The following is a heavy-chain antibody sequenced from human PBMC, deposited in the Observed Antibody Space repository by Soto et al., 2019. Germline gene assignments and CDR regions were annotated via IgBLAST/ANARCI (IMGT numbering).Heavy chain of an antibody. D-gene: IGHD1-26*01. J-gene: IGHJ6*02. CDR3: ATHSGYYYYGLDV. CDR2: IKQDGSEK. CDR1: GFTFSSYW. Sequence: TGGSLRLSCEASGFTFSSYWMSWVRQAPGKGLEWVANIKQDGSEKYYVDSVKGRFTISRDNAKNSLYLQMNSLRAEDTAVYYCATHSGYYYYGLDVWGQGTTVTVSS. V-gene: IGHV3-7*01.